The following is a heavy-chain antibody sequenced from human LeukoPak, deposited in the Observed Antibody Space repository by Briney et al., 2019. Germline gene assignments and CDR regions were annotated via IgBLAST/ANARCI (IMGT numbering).Heavy chain of an antibody. V-gene: IGHV3-23*01. Sequence: GGSLRLSCAASGFAFSTYALSWVRQAPGKGLEWVSGFSGSGGSIYYADSVKGRFTISRDDSKNTLYLQMNSLRVEDTAVYYCAKSQSFAVTDASDIWGHGTMVTVSS. CDR3: AKSQSFAVTDASDI. CDR1: GFAFSTYA. CDR2: FSGSGGSI. J-gene: IGHJ3*02. D-gene: IGHD6-19*01.